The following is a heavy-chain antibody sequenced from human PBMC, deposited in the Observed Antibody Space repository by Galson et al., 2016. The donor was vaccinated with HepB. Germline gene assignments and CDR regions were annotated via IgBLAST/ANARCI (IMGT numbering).Heavy chain of an antibody. CDR1: GFTFSSYA. CDR2: ISGSGGST. CDR3: AKMPPLDLGMGDSSGYTHYGMDV. Sequence: SLRLSCAASGFTFSSYAMSWVRQAPGKGLEWVSAISGSGGSTYYADSVKGRFTISRDNSKNTLYLQMNSLRAEDTAVYYCAKMPPLDLGMGDSSGYTHYGMDVWGQGTTVTVSS. J-gene: IGHJ6*02. D-gene: IGHD3-22*01. V-gene: IGHV3-23*01.